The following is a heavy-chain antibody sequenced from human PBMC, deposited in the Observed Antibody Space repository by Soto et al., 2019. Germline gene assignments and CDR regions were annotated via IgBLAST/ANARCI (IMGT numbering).Heavy chain of an antibody. D-gene: IGHD6-19*01. CDR1: GFTFSSYA. CDR3: ANGGWYNAYWYFQH. CDR2: ISGSGGPT. J-gene: IGHJ1*01. V-gene: IGHV3-23*01. Sequence: EVQLLESGGGLVQPGGSLRLSCAASGFTFSSYAMSWVRQAPGKGLEWVSGISGSGGPTYYADSVKGRFTISREHSKNTFYLQMNNLRDEDTAVYYCANGGWYNAYWYFQHWGRGTLVTVSS.